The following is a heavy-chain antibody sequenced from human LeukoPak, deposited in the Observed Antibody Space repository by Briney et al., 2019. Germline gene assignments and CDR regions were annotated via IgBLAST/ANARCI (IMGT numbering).Heavy chain of an antibody. D-gene: IGHD6-13*01. CDR2: IYYSGGT. CDR3: ARIAADYGGYYYMDV. J-gene: IGHJ6*03. CDR1: GGSISSSSYY. V-gene: IGHV4-39*07. Sequence: SETLSLTCTVSGGSISSSSYYWGWIRQPPGKGLEWIGSIYYSGGTYYNPSLKSRVTISVGTSKNQFSLKLSSVTAADTAVYYCARIAADYGGYYYMDVWGKGTTVTVSS.